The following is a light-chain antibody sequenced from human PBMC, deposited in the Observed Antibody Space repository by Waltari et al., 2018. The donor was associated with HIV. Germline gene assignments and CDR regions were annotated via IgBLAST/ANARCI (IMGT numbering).Light chain of an antibody. V-gene: IGLV1-44*01. CDR1: SSNIGSNP. J-gene: IGLJ3*02. CDR2: SNK. CDR3: AAWDDSLKGV. Sequence: QSVLPQPPSASGTPGQRVTIPCSGSSSNIGSNPVNWYQQLPGTAPKLLMYSNKQRPSGVPDRFSGSKSGTSASLVVSGLQSEDEGDYYCAAWDDSLKGVFGGGTKLTVL.